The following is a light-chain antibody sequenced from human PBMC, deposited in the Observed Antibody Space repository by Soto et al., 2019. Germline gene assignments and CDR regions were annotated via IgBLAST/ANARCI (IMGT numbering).Light chain of an antibody. CDR3: GTWDTSLNVWV. V-gene: IGLV1-51*02. CDR1: SSNIGNNY. Sequence: QSVLTQPPSVSAAPGQKVTISCSGSSSNIGNNYVSWYQQLPGAAPKLLIYENNKRPSGIPDRCSGSKSGTSATLGITGLQTGDEADYYCGTWDTSLNVWVFGGGTKVTVL. J-gene: IGLJ3*02. CDR2: ENN.